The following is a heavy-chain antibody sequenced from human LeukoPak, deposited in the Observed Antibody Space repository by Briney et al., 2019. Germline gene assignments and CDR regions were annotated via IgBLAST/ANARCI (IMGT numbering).Heavy chain of an antibody. Sequence: GASVKVSCKASGGTFSSYAISWVRQAPGQGLEWMGGIIPIFGTANYAQKFQGRVTITADESTSTAYMELSSLRSEDTAVYYCATLSYYDSDPWGQGTLVTISS. CDR3: ATLSYYDSDP. D-gene: IGHD3-22*01. CDR1: GGTFSSYA. CDR2: IIPIFGTA. V-gene: IGHV1-69*13. J-gene: IGHJ5*02.